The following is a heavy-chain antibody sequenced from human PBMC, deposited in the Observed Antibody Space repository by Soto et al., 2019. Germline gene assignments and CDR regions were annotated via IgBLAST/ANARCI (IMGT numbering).Heavy chain of an antibody. V-gene: IGHV3-33*01. CDR3: AREQIGVAGSTYDY. CDR2: IWDDGSRT. J-gene: IGHJ4*02. Sequence: QVQLVESGGGVVQPGTSLRLSCAASGFTFSRYGMHWVRQAPGKGLDWVALIWDDGSRTYYGESVKGRFTISRDNSKNTLFLQMNSLRVEDTAVYYCAREQIGVAGSTYDYWGQGTLVTVSS. CDR1: GFTFSRYG. D-gene: IGHD6-19*01.